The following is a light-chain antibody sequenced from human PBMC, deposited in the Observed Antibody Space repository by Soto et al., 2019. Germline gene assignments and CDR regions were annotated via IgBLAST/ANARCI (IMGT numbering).Light chain of an antibody. CDR3: QQYGSSSIT. Sequence: EIVLTQSPGTLSLSPGERATLSCRASQSVSSNYLAWYQQKRGQAPRLLLYGSSSRATGIPDRFSGSGSGTYFTLTISSLEPEDFAVYYCQQYGSSSITFGQGTRLEIK. CDR2: GSS. CDR1: QSVSSNY. J-gene: IGKJ5*01. V-gene: IGKV3-20*01.